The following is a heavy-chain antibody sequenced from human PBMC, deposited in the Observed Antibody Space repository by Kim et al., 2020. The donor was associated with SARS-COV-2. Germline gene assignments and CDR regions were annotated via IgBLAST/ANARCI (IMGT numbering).Heavy chain of an antibody. CDR3: ARVGRDDYGDYAPFDY. D-gene: IGHD4-17*01. J-gene: IGHJ4*02. CDR2: IYYSGST. V-gene: IGHV4-59*01. Sequence: SETLSLTCTVSGGSISSYYWSWIRQPPGKGLEWIGYIYYSGSTNYNPSLKSRVTISVDTSKNQFSLKLSSVTAADTAVYYCARVGRDDYGDYAPFDYWGQGTLVTVSS. CDR1: GGSISSYY.